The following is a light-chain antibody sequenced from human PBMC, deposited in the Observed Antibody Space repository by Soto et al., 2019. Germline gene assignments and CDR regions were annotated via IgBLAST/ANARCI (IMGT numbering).Light chain of an antibody. Sequence: QSVLTQPPSVSAAPGQKVTISCSGSSSNIGGNSVSWYQQLPGTAPKLLIYDDNKRPSGIPDRFSGSKSGTSATLGITGLQAEDEADYYCQSYDSSGFVVFGGGTKVTV. J-gene: IGLJ2*01. CDR3: QSYDSSGFVV. V-gene: IGLV1-51*01. CDR1: SSNIGGNS. CDR2: DDN.